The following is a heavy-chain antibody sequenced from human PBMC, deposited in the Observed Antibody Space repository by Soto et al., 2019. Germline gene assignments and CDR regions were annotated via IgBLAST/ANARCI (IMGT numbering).Heavy chain of an antibody. D-gene: IGHD2-15*01. Sequence: SVKVSCKASGCTFSSYAISWVRQAPGQGLEWMGGIIPIFGTANYAQKFQGRVTITADESTSTAYMELSSLRSEDTAVYYCARWKYCSGGSCYFWFDPWGQGTLVTVSS. CDR2: IIPIFGTA. V-gene: IGHV1-69*13. CDR1: GCTFSSYA. CDR3: ARWKYCSGGSCYFWFDP. J-gene: IGHJ5*02.